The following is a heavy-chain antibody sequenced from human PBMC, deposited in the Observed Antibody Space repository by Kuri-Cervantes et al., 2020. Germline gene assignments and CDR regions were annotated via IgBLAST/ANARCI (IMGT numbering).Heavy chain of an antibody. Sequence: GSLRLSCTVSGGSISSYYWSWIRQPPGKGLEWIGYIYYSGSTNYNPSLKSRVTISVDTSKNQFSLKLSSVTAADTAVYYCAPRAPCSGRSGMDVWGQGTTVTVSS. V-gene: IGHV4-59*12. CDR2: IYYSGST. CDR3: APRAPCSGRSGMDV. D-gene: IGHD3-10*02. CDR1: GGSISSYY. J-gene: IGHJ6*02.